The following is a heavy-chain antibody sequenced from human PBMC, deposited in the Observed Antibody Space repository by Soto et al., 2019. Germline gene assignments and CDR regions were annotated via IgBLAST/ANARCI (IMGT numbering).Heavy chain of an antibody. CDR1: GGSFSGYY. V-gene: IGHV4-34*01. J-gene: IGHJ4*02. CDR3: ARSHSSSWFD. Sequence: QVQLQQWGAGLLKPSETLSLTCAVYGGSFSGYYWSWIRQPPGKGLEWIGEINHSGSTNYNPSLKSRVTISVDTSKNQFSLKLSSVTAADTAVYYCARSHSSSWFDWGQGTLVTVSS. D-gene: IGHD6-13*01. CDR2: INHSGST.